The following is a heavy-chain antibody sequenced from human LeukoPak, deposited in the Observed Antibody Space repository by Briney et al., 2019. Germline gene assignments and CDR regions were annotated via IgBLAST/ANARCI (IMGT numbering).Heavy chain of an antibody. CDR1: GFTFSSYA. CDR3: AKERYSSRGKNWFDP. Sequence: GGSLRLSCAASGFTFSSYAMSWVRQAPGKGLEWVSAISGSGGSTYYADSVKGRFTISRDNSKNTLYLQMNGLRAEDTAIYYCAKERYSSRGKNWFDPWGLGTLVTVSS. J-gene: IGHJ5*02. V-gene: IGHV3-23*01. D-gene: IGHD6-13*01. CDR2: ISGSGGST.